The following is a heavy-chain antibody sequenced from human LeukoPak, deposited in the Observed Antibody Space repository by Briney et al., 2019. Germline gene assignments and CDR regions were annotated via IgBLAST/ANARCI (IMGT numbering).Heavy chain of an antibody. D-gene: IGHD5-18*01. J-gene: IGHJ4*02. CDR2: IIPIFGTA. Sequence: SVKVSCKASGGTFSSYAISWVRQAPGQGLEWMGGIIPIFGTANYAQKFQGRVTITADESTSTAYMELSSLRSEDTAVYYCARNLDTAMVNEDYWGQGTLVTVSS. V-gene: IGHV1-69*13. CDR3: ARNLDTAMVNEDY. CDR1: GGTFSSYA.